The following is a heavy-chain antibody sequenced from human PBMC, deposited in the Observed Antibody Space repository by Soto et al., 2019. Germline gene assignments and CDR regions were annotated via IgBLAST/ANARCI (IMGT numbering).Heavy chain of an antibody. V-gene: IGHV3-30-3*01. CDR1: GFTFSSYA. CDR2: ISYDGSNK. CDR3: AREGRGPLGEMWGMYV. D-gene: IGHD1-26*01. Sequence: QVQLVESGGGVVQPGRSLRLSCAASGFTFSSYAMHWVRQAPGKGLEWVAVISYDGSNKYYADSVQGRFTISRDNPKYTVYLQMNSLRAEDTAVYDCAREGRGPLGEMWGMYVWGQRTTVTVSS. J-gene: IGHJ6*02.